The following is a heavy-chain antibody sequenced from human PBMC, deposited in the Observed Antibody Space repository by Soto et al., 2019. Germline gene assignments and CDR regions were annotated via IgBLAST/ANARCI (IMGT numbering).Heavy chain of an antibody. J-gene: IGHJ6*02. V-gene: IGHV3-73*02. CDR1: GLTFSDSA. Sequence: EVQLVESGGGLVQPGGSLKLSCAASGLTFSDSAIHWVRQASGKGLEWVGRIRSKTNNYATTYAASVKGRFTISRDDSKNTAYLQMNSLKTEDTAVYYCPRPKNELRFYPYNGIDVWGQGTTVTVSS. CDR3: PRPKNELRFYPYNGIDV. D-gene: IGHD5-12*01. CDR2: IRSKTNNYAT.